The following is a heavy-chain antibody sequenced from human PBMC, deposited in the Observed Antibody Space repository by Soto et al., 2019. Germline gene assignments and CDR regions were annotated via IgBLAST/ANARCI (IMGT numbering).Heavy chain of an antibody. CDR1: GASLGGFH. D-gene: IGHD3-16*01. CDR2: LIHGGST. V-gene: IGHV4-34*12. CDR3: ARSPLGYDYVRQTWREVGDSFDI. J-gene: IGHJ3*02. Sequence: QVRLEQWGAGLLKPSETLSLTCAIYGASLGGFHWTWLRQAPGKGLEWIGELIHGGSTNYNPSLKSRVSFSLAKSKKQFSLHLMSVTAADTAVYYCARSPLGYDYVRQTWREVGDSFDIWGRGTMVTVSS.